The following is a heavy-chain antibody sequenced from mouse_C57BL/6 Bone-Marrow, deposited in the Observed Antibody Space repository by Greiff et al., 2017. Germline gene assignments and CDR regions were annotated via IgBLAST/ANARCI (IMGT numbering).Heavy chain of an antibody. CDR1: GYTFTDYY. V-gene: IGHV1-19*01. D-gene: IGHD2-3*01. CDR2: INPYNGGT. J-gene: IGHJ3*01. Sequence: VQLQQSGPVLVKPGASVKMSCKASGYTFTDYYMNWVKQSHGKSLEWIGVINPYNGGTSYNQKFKGKATLTVDKSSSTAYMELNSLTSEDSAVYYCATDGYYCWFAYWGQGTLVTVSA. CDR3: ATDGYYCWFAY.